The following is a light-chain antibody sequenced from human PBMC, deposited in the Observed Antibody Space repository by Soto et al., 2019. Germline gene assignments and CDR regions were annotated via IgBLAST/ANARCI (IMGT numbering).Light chain of an antibody. CDR2: GAS. J-gene: IGKJ1*01. V-gene: IGKV3-15*01. Sequence: IVMTQSPATLSVSPGERVTLSCSASQSVSSNLAWYQQKPGQAPRLLIYGASTRATGIPARIGGSGSGTEFTLTISSLQSEDFAVYYCQQYNNWPPWTFGQGTKVEI. CDR1: QSVSSN. CDR3: QQYNNWPPWT.